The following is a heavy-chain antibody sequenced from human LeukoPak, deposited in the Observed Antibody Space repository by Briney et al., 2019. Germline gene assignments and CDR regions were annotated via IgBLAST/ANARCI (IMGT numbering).Heavy chain of an antibody. CDR3: ARLLNYDDLDY. CDR2: IYPGDSDT. CDR1: GYSFTNYW. V-gene: IGHV5-51*01. J-gene: IGHJ4*02. D-gene: IGHD3-22*01. Sequence: HGESLKISCKGSGYSFTNYWIGWVRQMPGKGLEWMGIIYPGDSDTRYSPSFQGQVTISADKSITTAYLQWSSLEASDTAMYYCARLLNYDDLDYWGQGTLVTVSS.